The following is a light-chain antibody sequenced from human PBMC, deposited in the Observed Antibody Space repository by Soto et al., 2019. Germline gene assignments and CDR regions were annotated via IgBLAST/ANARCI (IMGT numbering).Light chain of an antibody. V-gene: IGKV1-5*01. Sequence: DIQMTQSPSTLSASVGDRVTITCRASQSISSWLAWYQQKPGKATKVLIYDVSNLESGVPSRFSGSGSGTEFTLTISSLQPDDFATYYCQQYNSYPWTFGQETEVEIK. CDR2: DVS. CDR1: QSISSW. CDR3: QQYNSYPWT. J-gene: IGKJ1*01.